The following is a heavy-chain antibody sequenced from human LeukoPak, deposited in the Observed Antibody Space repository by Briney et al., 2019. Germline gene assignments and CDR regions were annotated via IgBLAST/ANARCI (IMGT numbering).Heavy chain of an antibody. CDR2: MNPNSGDT. V-gene: IGHV1-8*02. Sequence: ASVKVSCKASGSTFSSYDINWVRQATGQGLEWMGWMNPNSGDTGYTQRFQGRVTMTRDTSISTAYMELSSLRSEDTAVYYCARGPYATGSLFDFWGQGTLVTVSS. CDR3: ARGPYATGSLFDF. J-gene: IGHJ4*02. D-gene: IGHD3-10*01. CDR1: GSTFSSYD.